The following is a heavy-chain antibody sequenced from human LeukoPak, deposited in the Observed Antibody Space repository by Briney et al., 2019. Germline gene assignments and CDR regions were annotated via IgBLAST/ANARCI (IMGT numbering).Heavy chain of an antibody. CDR1: GFTFSSSA. CDR2: ITGSGGNT. Sequence: GGSLRLSCAASGFTFSSSAMTWVRQAPGKGPEWVSTITGSGGNTYYADSVKGQFSISRDNSKNTLYLQMNSLRAEDTAVYYCARPRGSSGQYFFDYWGQRTLVTVSS. J-gene: IGHJ4*02. V-gene: IGHV3-23*01. D-gene: IGHD3-22*01. CDR3: ARPRGSSGQYFFDY.